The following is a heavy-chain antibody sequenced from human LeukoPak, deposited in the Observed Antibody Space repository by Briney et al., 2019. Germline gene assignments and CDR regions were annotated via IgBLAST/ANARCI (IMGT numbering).Heavy chain of an antibody. D-gene: IGHD4-17*01. J-gene: IGHJ2*01. Sequence: GGSLRLSCAASGFTVSSNYMSWVRQAPGKGLEWVSVIYSGGSTYYADSVKGRFTISRGNSKNTLYLQMNSLRAEDTAVYYCARDRTTVTAWRWCFDLWGRGTLVTVSS. CDR2: IYSGGST. CDR3: ARDRTTVTAWRWCFDL. CDR1: GFTVSSNY. V-gene: IGHV3-53*01.